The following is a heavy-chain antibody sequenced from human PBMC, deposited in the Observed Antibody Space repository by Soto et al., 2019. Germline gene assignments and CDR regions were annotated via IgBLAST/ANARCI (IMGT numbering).Heavy chain of an antibody. V-gene: IGHV3-9*01. D-gene: IGHD1-1*01. J-gene: IGHJ6*02. CDR2: ITSNSDKR. CDR3: AKGVRRTWNEMDV. Sequence: EVQLVESGGDLVQPGGSLRLSCAAFGFSLDDYTMHWVRQAAGKGLEWVAGITSNSDKRAYAASVRGRITVYKDYARNSLYLQMDSLKIEDTDLCDCAKGVRRTWNEMDVWGHGTAVIVSS. CDR1: GFSLDDYT.